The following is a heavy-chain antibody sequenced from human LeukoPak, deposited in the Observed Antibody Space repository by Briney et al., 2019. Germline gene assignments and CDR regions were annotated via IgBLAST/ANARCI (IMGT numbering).Heavy chain of an antibody. V-gene: IGHV3-43*01. CDR2: ISWDGGNT. D-gene: IGHD5-12*01. CDR3: AKDEARYSGYDSGYYMDV. CDR1: GFTFDDYT. Sequence: GGSLRLSCAASGFTFDDYTMHWVRQAPGKGLEWVSLISWDGGNTYYADSVKGRFTISRDNSKNSLYLQMNSLRTENTALYYCAKDEARYSGYDSGYYMDVWGKGTTVTVSS. J-gene: IGHJ6*03.